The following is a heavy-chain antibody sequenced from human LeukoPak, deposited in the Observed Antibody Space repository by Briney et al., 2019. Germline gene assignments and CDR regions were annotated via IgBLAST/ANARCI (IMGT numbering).Heavy chain of an antibody. CDR2: INHSGSN. Sequence: SETLSLTCAVYGGSFSGYYWSWIRQPPGKGLEWIGEINHSGSNNNNPSLKSRVTISVDTSKNQFSLKLSSVTAADTAVYYCARAHPGSSSWDYYYYYMDVWGKGTTVTISS. D-gene: IGHD6-13*01. CDR3: ARAHPGSSSWDYYYYYMDV. J-gene: IGHJ6*03. V-gene: IGHV4-34*01. CDR1: GGSFSGYY.